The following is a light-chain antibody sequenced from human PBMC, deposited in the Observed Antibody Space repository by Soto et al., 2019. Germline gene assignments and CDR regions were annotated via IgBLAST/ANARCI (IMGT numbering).Light chain of an antibody. V-gene: IGKV3-20*01. CDR2: NAS. Sequence: EIVLTQSPGTLSLSPGERATLSCRASQNVGRNYLAWYQQKPGQAPRLLIYNASNRATGIPDRFSGSGSGTDFTLTISRLEPEDFAVYFCHQYGSSGTFGQGTKVDIK. CDR3: HQYGSSGT. J-gene: IGKJ1*01. CDR1: QNVGRNY.